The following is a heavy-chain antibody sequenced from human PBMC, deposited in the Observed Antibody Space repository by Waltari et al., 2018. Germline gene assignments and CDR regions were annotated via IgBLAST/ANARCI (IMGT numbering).Heavy chain of an antibody. J-gene: IGHJ4*02. D-gene: IGHD2-15*01. CDR1: GSNFINYW. V-gene: IGHV5-51*03. CDR2: IYPGDSET. Sequence: EVHLVQSGAEVKKPGESLRLSCKASGSNFINYWVGWVRQKPGTGLEWMGVIYPGDSETRYSPSFQGQGNISADRSTSIAYLQWSSLKASDTGIYYCARPSGLGALAPVEYWGQGTLVTVSA. CDR3: ARPSGLGALAPVEY.